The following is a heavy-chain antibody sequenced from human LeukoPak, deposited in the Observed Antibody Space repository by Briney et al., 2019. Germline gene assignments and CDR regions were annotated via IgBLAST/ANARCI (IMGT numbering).Heavy chain of an antibody. V-gene: IGHV4-4*07. Sequence: SETLSLTCTVSGGSISSYYWSWIRQPAGKGLEWIGRIYTSGSTNYNPSLKSRVTMSVDTSKNQFSLKLSSVTAADTAAYYCARARHTADYYYYYMDVWGKGTTVTVSS. CDR3: ARARHTADYYYYYMDV. CDR2: IYTSGST. J-gene: IGHJ6*03. CDR1: GGSISSYY.